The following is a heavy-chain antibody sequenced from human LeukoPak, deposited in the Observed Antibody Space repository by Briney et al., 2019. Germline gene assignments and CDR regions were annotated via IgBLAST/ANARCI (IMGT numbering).Heavy chain of an antibody. D-gene: IGHD2-2*01. CDR3: AREDIVVVPAARPFDP. V-gene: IGHV1-2*02. Sequence: ASVRVSCKASGYTFTDYYMHWVRQAPGQGLEWMGWINPNSGGTNYAQKFQGRVTLTRDTSISTAYMELSRLRSGDTAVYYCAREDIVVVPAARPFDPWGDGTLVTVSS. CDR1: GYTFTDYY. CDR2: INPNSGGT. J-gene: IGHJ5*02.